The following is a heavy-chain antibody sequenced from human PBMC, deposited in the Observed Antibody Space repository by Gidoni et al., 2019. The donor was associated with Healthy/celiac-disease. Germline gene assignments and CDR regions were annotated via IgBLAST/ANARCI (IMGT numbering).Heavy chain of an antibody. V-gene: IGHV3-30*04. J-gene: IGHJ6*02. CDR1: GFTFSSYA. Sequence: QVQLVESGGGVVQPGRSLRLSCAASGFTFSSYAMHWVRQAPGKGLEWVAVISYDGSNKYYADSVKGRFTISRDNSKNTLYLQMNSLRAEDTAVYYCARLDWSKDYYYYGMDVWGQGTTVTVSS. CDR3: ARLDWSKDYYYYGMDV. CDR2: ISYDGSNK. D-gene: IGHD3-9*01.